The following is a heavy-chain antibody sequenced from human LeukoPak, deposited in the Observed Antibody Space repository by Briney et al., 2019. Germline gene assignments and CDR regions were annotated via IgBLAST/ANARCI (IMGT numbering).Heavy chain of an antibody. CDR2: INPSGGST. J-gene: IGHJ5*02. CDR1: GYTFTSYY. V-gene: IGHV1-46*01. CDR3: ARGKYSSGWYESTGPGMGGAFDP. D-gene: IGHD6-19*01. Sequence: PVASVKVSCKASGYTFTSYYMHWVRQAPGQGLEWMGIINPSGGSTSYAQKFQGRVTMTRDTSTSTVYMELSSLRSEDTAVYYCARGKYSSGWYESTGPGMGGAFDPWGQGTLVTVSS.